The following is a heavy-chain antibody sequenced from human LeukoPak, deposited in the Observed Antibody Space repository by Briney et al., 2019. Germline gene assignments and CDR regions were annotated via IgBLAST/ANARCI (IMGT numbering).Heavy chain of an antibody. CDR3: AKDLQGSGWYPYYFDY. V-gene: IGHV3-23*01. D-gene: IGHD6-19*01. CDR1: GFTFSSFA. J-gene: IGHJ4*02. Sequence: GGSLRLSWAASGFTFSSFAMSWVRQAPGKGLEWVSAISGSGGSTYYADSGKGRFTISRDNSKNTLYLQMNSLRAEDTAVYYCAKDLQGSGWYPYYFDYWGQGTLVTVSS. CDR2: ISGSGGST.